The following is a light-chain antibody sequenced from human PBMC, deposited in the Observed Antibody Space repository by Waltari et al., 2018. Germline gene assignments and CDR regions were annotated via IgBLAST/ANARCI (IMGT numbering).Light chain of an antibody. Sequence: DLQMPQSPSSLSASVGDRASITCQASQDLSHYLNWYQQKPGRAPKLLIYDAANLETGVPSMCSGSGSGTEFTFTISSLQPEDIATYYCQQYVNLPLTFGGGTKVEIK. J-gene: IGKJ4*01. CDR1: QDLSHY. CDR3: QQYVNLPLT. CDR2: DAA. V-gene: IGKV1-33*01.